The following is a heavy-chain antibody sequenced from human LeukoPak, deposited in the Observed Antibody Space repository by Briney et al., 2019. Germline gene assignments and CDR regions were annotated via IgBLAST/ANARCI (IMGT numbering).Heavy chain of an antibody. CDR2: IYPPDSDI. J-gene: IGHJ4*02. V-gene: IGHV5-51*01. CDR3: ARHDNYYGSGTYYPPTDY. Sequence: HGESLKISCKGSGYSFTSYWIGWVRQMPGKGLEWMGMIYPPDSDIRYSPSFQGQVTISVDTSISTAYLQWSSLKASDTAMYFCARHDNYYGSGTYYPPTDYWGQGTLVTVSS. D-gene: IGHD3-10*01. CDR1: GYSFTSYW.